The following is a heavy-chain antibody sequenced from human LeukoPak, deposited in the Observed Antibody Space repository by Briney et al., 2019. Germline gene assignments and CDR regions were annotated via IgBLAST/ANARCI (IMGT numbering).Heavy chain of an antibody. CDR3: ARGTYYYDSSGYSYYDYYYMDV. V-gene: IGHV4-59*01. J-gene: IGHJ6*03. Sequence: SETLSLTCTVSGGSISSYYWSWIRQPPGKGLEWIGYIYYSGSINYSPSLKSRVTISVDTSKNQFSLKLSSVTAADTAVYYCARGTYYYDSSGYSYYDYYYMDVWGKGTTVTISS. D-gene: IGHD3-22*01. CDR2: IYYSGSI. CDR1: GGSISSYY.